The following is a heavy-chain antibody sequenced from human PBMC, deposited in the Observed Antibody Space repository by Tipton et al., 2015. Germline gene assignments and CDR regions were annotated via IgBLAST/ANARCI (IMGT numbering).Heavy chain of an antibody. CDR1: GGSFSDYY. J-gene: IGHJ4*02. CDR2: IYYSGST. Sequence: TLSLTCTVSGGSFSDYYWSWIRQSPGEGLEWIGYIYYSGSTNYNPSLRSRVAMSMDTSKNQFSLKLSSVIAADTAVYYCARGSAILGVVNPTCDYWGQGTLVTVSS. V-gene: IGHV4-59*01. CDR3: ARGSAILGVVNPTCDY. D-gene: IGHD3-3*01.